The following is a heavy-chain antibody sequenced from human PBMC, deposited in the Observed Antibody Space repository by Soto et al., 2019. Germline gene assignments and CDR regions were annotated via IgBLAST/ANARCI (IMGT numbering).Heavy chain of an antibody. D-gene: IGHD3-22*01. CDR2: ISYDGSNK. V-gene: IGHV3-30-3*01. CDR3: ARRPIPFYYDSSPPEYFQH. CDR1: GFNFSSYA. Sequence: QVQLVESGGGVVQPGRSLRLSCAASGFNFSSYAMHWVRQAPGKGLEWVAVISYDGSNKYYADSVKGLFTISRDNSKNTLYLQMNSLRAEDTAVYYCARRPIPFYYDSSPPEYFQHWGQGTLVTVSS. J-gene: IGHJ1*01.